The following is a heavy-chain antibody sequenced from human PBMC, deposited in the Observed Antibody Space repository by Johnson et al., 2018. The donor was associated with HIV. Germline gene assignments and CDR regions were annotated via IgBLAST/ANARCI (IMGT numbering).Heavy chain of an antibody. J-gene: IGHJ3*02. D-gene: IGHD1-26*01. CDR2: IYSGGST. CDR3: ARGRGGSYADAFDI. Sequence: VQLVESGGGLVQPGGSLRLSCAASGFTVSSNYMSWVRQAPGKGLEWVSVIYSGGSTYYADSVKGRFTISRDNSKNTLYLQMNRLRAEDTAVYYCARGRGGSYADAFDIWGQGTMVTVSS. V-gene: IGHV3-66*01. CDR1: GFTVSSNY.